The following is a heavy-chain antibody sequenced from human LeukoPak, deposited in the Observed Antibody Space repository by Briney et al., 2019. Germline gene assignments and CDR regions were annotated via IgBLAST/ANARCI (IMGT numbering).Heavy chain of an antibody. V-gene: IGHV4-34*01. CDR2: INHSGST. J-gene: IGHJ5*02. Sequence: SETLSLTCAVYGGSFSGYYWSWIRQPPGKGLEWIGEINHSGSTNYNPSLKSRVTISVDTSKNQFSLKLSSVTAADTAVYYCARAPYGDYNGVWFDPWGQGTLVTVPS. CDR3: ARAPYGDYNGVWFDP. CDR1: GGSFSGYY. D-gene: IGHD4-17*01.